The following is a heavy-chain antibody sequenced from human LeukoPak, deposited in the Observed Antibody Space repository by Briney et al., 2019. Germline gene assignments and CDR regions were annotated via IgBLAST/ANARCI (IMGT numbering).Heavy chain of an antibody. CDR2: ISSSGSTI. CDR1: GFTFSSYE. D-gene: IGHD3-9*01. V-gene: IGHV3-48*03. Sequence: GGSLRLSCAASGFTFSSYEMNWVRQAPGKGLEWVSYISSSGSTIYYADSVKGRFTISRDNAKNSLYLQMNSLRAEDTAVYYCARTYYDILTAYNPYFDYWGQGTLVTVSS. J-gene: IGHJ4*02. CDR3: ARTYYDILTAYNPYFDY.